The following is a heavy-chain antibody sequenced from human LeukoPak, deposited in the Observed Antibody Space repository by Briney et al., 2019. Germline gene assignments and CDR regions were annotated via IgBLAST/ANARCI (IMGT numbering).Heavy chain of an antibody. CDR2: ISGSGGST. Sequence: QTGGSLRLSCAASGFTFSSYAMSWVRQAPGKGLEWVSAISGSGGSTYYADSVKGRFTISRDNSKNTLYLQMNSLRAEDTAVYYCAKSKYYYDSSGYYPYDYWGQGTLVTVSS. CDR3: AKSKYYYDSSGYYPYDY. V-gene: IGHV3-23*01. J-gene: IGHJ4*02. CDR1: GFTFSSYA. D-gene: IGHD3-22*01.